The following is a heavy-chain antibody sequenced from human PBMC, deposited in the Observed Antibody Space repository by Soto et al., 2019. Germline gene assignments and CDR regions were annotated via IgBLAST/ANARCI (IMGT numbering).Heavy chain of an antibody. V-gene: IGHV4-39*01. D-gene: IGHD2-15*01. Sequence: QVQLQESGPGLVKPSETLSLSCSVSGDSISSNSYYWIWIRQPPGKGLGWSGSVYYNGSTYYNPPLKTRVTTSMTTYTNNFSLRLGAMTAEDSAVYYCRWSDSLNELDHWGQGTLVTVSS. CDR2: VYYNGST. J-gene: IGHJ1*01. CDR1: GDSISSNSYY. CDR3: RWSDSLNELDH.